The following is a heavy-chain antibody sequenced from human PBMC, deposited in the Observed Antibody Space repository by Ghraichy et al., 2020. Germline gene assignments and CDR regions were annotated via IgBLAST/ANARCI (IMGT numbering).Heavy chain of an antibody. CDR3: ARDGLSPGWKGEDYYYYGMDV. CDR1: GGSISSYY. Sequence: SETLSLTCTVSGGSISSYYWSWIRQPAGKGLEWIGRIYTSGSTNYNPSLKSRVTMSVDTSKNQFSLKLSSVTAADTAVYYCARDGLSPGWKGEDYYYYGMDVWGQGTTVTVSS. CDR2: IYTSGST. V-gene: IGHV4-4*07. J-gene: IGHJ6*02. D-gene: IGHD1-1*01.